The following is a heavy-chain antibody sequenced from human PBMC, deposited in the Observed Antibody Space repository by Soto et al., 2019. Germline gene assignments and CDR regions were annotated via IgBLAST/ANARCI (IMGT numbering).Heavy chain of an antibody. CDR1: GYTFSSSP. J-gene: IGHJ4*02. D-gene: IGHD5-12*01. CDR2: VNTANDDT. Sequence: ASVKVSCKASGYTFSSSPLHWVRQAPGQRPEWMGWVNTANDDTKYSQKFQDRVTLTRDTSASTAYMEVSSLTPEDTAVYYCARDEGVASGNWGQGTLVTVSS. CDR3: ARDEGVASGN. V-gene: IGHV1-3*04.